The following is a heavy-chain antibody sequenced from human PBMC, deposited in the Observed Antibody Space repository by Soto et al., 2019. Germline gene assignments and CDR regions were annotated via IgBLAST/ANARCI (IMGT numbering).Heavy chain of an antibody. D-gene: IGHD2-2*01. CDR1: GFTFSSYS. CDR3: ARGPPVVVPGILPNWFDP. Sequence: PGGSLRLSCAASGFTFSSYSMNWVRQAPGKGLEWVSSISSSSSYIYYADSVKGRFTTSRDNAKNSLYLQMNSLRAEDTAVYYCARGPPVVVPGILPNWFDPWGQGTLVTVSS. J-gene: IGHJ5*02. CDR2: ISSSSSYI. V-gene: IGHV3-21*01.